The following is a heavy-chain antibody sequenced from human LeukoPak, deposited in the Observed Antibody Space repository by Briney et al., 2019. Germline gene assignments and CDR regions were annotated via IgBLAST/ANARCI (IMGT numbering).Heavy chain of an antibody. V-gene: IGHV4-61*02. CDR2: IYTSGST. Sequence: SETLSLTCTVSGGSISSGSYYWSWIRQPAGKGLEWIGRIYTSGSTNYNPSLKSRVTISVDTSKNQFSLKLSSVTAADTAMYYCARVSGYDWESFYDYWGQGSLVTVSS. CDR3: ARVSGYDWESFYDY. J-gene: IGHJ4*02. CDR1: GGSISSGSYY. D-gene: IGHD5-12*01.